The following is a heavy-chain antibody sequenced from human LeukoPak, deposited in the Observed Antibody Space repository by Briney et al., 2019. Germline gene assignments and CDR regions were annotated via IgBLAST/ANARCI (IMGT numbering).Heavy chain of an antibody. CDR3: ATLGYSSSCY. V-gene: IGHV4-39*01. J-gene: IGHJ4*02. CDR2: IYYTGST. Sequence: KPSETLSLTCTVAGGSISSSSYDWGRIREPRGKGLEWIENIYYTGSTYYNRRLKSRFPISVDTSKNQFSLKLSSLTAADTAVYYCATLGYSSSCYWGQGTLVTVSS. CDR1: GGSISSSSYD. D-gene: IGHD6-13*01.